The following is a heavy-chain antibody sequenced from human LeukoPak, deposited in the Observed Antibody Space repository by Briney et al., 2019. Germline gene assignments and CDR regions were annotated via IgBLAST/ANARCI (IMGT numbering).Heavy chain of an antibody. J-gene: IGHJ4*02. CDR2: ISSSSSTI. CDR1: GFTFTSYS. CDR3: AREGRDYGLDY. D-gene: IGHD3-16*01. Sequence: GGSLRLACAASGFTFTSYSMNWVRQAPGKGLEWISYISSSSSTIYYADSVRGRFTISRDNAKNSLYLQMNSLRAEDTAVYYCAREGRDYGLDYWGQGTLVTVSS. V-gene: IGHV3-48*04.